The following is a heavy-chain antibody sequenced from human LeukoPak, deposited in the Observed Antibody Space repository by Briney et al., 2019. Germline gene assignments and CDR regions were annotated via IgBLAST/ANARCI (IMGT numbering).Heavy chain of an antibody. J-gene: IGHJ5*02. CDR2: INPNSGGT. CDR3: ARLVVAATKSENWFDP. V-gene: IGHV1-2*02. D-gene: IGHD2-15*01. Sequence: ASVKVSCKASGYTFTGYYMHWVRQAPGQGLEWMGWINPNSGGTNYAQKFQGRVTMTRDTSISTAYMELSRLRSDDTAVYYCARLVVAATKSENWFDPWGQGTLVTVSS. CDR1: GYTFTGYY.